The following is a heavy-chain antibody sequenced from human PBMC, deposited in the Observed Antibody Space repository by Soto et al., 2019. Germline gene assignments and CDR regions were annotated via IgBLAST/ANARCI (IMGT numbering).Heavy chain of an antibody. CDR2: ISGSGGST. V-gene: IGHV3-23*01. J-gene: IGHJ6*03. D-gene: IGHD3-3*01. CDR3: AKGPRPPYYDFSFDYYYMDV. CDR1: GFTFSSYA. Sequence: GGSLRLSCAASGFTFSSYAMSWVRQAPGKGLEWVSAISGSGGSTYYAESVKGWFTISRDNSKNTLYLQMNSLRAEDTAVYYCAKGPRPPYYDFSFDYYYMDVWGKGTTVTVSS.